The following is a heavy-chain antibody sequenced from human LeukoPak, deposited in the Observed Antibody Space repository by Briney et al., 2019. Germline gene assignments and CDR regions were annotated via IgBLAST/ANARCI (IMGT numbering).Heavy chain of an antibody. CDR2: ISSSGSTI. Sequence: GGSLRLSCAASGSTFSSYEMNWVRQAPGKGLEWVSYISSSGSTIYYADSVKGRFTISRDNAKNSLYLQMNSLRAEDTAVYYCARLGYCSSTSCYAYYGMDVWGKGTTVTVSS. J-gene: IGHJ6*04. CDR1: GSTFSSYE. V-gene: IGHV3-48*03. CDR3: ARLGYCSSTSCYAYYGMDV. D-gene: IGHD2-2*01.